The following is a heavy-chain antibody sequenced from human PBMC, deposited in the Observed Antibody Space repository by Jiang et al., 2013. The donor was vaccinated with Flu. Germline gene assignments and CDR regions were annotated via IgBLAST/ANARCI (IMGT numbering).Heavy chain of an antibody. CDR3: ARDNSPDYDILTGYNWFDP. CDR2: IIPIFGTA. D-gene: IGHD3-9*01. CDR1: GGTFSSYA. J-gene: IGHJ5*02. V-gene: IGHV1-69*01. Sequence: KPGSSVKVSCKASGGTFSSYAISWVRQAPGQGLEWMGGIIPIFGTANYAQKFQGRVTITADESTSTAYMELSSLRSEDTAVYYCARDNSPDYDILTGYNWFDPWGQGTLVTVSS.